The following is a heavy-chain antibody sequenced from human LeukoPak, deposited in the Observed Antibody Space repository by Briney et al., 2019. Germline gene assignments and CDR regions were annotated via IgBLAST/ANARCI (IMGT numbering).Heavy chain of an antibody. CDR3: AKGVVVAGKGYYFDF. CDR2: ISGTGGSP. J-gene: IGHJ4*02. CDR1: GFTFYNYA. V-gene: IGHV3-23*01. Sequence: GGSLTLSCVASGFTFYNYAMGWVRQAPGKGLEWVSSISGTGGSPYSADSVKGRFTISRDNSNNTLYLQLNSLRAEDTAVYFCAKGVVVAGKGYYFDFWGGGTPVTLSS. D-gene: IGHD2-15*01.